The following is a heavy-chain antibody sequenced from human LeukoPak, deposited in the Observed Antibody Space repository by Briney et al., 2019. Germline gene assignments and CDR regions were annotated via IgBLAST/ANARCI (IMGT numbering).Heavy chain of an antibody. V-gene: IGHV4-38-2*02. CDR1: GYSISSGYY. CDR3: ARVRYYALDAFDI. D-gene: IGHD3-3*01. CDR2: IHHSGST. J-gene: IGHJ3*02. Sequence: SETLSLTCIVSGYSISSGYYWGWIRQPPGKGLEWIGNIHHSGSTYYNPSLKSRVTISVDTSKNQLSLKLSSVTAADTAVYYCARVRYYALDAFDIWGQGTMVTVSS.